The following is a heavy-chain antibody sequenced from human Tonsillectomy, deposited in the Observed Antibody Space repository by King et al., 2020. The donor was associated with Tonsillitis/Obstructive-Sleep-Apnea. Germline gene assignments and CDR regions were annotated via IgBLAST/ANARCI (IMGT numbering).Heavy chain of an antibody. CDR1: GFTFSSYA. CDR3: AKGLFPYDCWSAGHYFDY. D-gene: IGHD3-3*01. Sequence: VQLVESGGGLVQPGGSLRLSCAASGFTFSSYAMSWVRQAPGKGLEWVSAISGSGGSTYYADSVKGRFTISRDNSKNTLYLQMNSLRAEDTAVYYCAKGLFPYDCWSAGHYFDYWGQGTLVTVSS. V-gene: IGHV3-23*04. J-gene: IGHJ4*02. CDR2: ISGSGGST.